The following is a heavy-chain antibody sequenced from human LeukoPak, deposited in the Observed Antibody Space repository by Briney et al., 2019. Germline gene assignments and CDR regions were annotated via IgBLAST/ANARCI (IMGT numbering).Heavy chain of an antibody. CDR2: IYYSGST. Sequence: PSETLSLTCIVSGGFISSSTYYWGWIRQPPGKGLEWIGSIYYSGSTYYNPSLKSRGTISVDTSKNQFSLKLTSVTAAGTAVYYGFGELGGYYYMDVWGKGTTVTISS. CDR1: GGFISSSTYY. CDR3: FGELGGYYYMDV. D-gene: IGHD3-10*01. V-gene: IGHV4-39*01. J-gene: IGHJ6*03.